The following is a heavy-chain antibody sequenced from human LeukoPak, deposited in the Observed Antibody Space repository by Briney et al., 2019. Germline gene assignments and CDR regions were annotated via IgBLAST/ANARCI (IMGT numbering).Heavy chain of an antibody. CDR1: GFSFSTYG. CDR2: ISYDGNSK. Sequence: SGGSLRLSCAASGFSFSTYGIHWVRQAPGKGLDWVAVISYDGNSKYYADSVKGRFTISRDNSKNTLYLEMNSLRAEDTAVYYCAKEYCGGRCYSDYFDYWGQGTLVTVSS. CDR3: AKEYCGGRCYSDYFDY. J-gene: IGHJ4*02. V-gene: IGHV3-30*18. D-gene: IGHD2-21*01.